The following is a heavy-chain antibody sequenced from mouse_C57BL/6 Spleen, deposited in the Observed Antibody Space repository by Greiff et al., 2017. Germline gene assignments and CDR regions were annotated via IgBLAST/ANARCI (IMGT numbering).Heavy chain of an antibody. Sequence: VQLKESGPELVKPGASVKIPCKASGYTFTDYNMDWVKQSHGKSLEWIGDINPNNGGTIYNQKFKGKATLTVDKSSSTAYMELRSLTSEDTAVYYCARWDWDRAWFAYWGQGTLVTVSA. J-gene: IGHJ3*01. CDR1: GYTFTDYN. D-gene: IGHD4-1*01. CDR3: ARWDWDRAWFAY. CDR2: INPNNGGT. V-gene: IGHV1-18*01.